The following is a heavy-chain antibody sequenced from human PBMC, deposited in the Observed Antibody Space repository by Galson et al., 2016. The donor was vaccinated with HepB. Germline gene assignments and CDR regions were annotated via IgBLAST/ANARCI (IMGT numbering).Heavy chain of an antibody. CDR2: VNPRSGGT. D-gene: IGHD6-6*01. J-gene: IGHJ6*03. CDR3: AREGVGSSAFDAYMDV. Sequence: SVKVSCKASGYTFTGYYFHWVRQAPGQGLEWMGWVNPRSGGTNYAQMFQGRVTMTRDTSISTVYMELSNLRSDDTAVDYCAREGVGSSAFDAYMDVWGKGTTVTVSS. CDR1: GYTFTGYY. V-gene: IGHV1-2*02.